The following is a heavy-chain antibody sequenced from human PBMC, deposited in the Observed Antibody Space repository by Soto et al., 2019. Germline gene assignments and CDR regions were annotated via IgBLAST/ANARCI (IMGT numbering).Heavy chain of an antibody. V-gene: IGHV4-31*03. Sequence: SETLSLTCTVSGGSISSGGYYWSWIRQHPGKGLEWIGYIYYSGSTYYNPSLKSRVTISVDTSKNQFSLKLSSVTAADTAVYYCERDVGHCSSTSCEKRPGYCSGGSCYRIFDYCGQGTLVTVSS. J-gene: IGHJ4*02. CDR3: ERDVGHCSSTSCEKRPGYCSGGSCYRIFDY. D-gene: IGHD2-15*01. CDR1: GGSISSGGYY. CDR2: IYYSGST.